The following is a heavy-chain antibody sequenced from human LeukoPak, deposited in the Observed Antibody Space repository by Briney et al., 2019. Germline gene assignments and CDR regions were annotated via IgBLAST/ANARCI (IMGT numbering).Heavy chain of an antibody. CDR1: GFTVSSNY. Sequence: PGGSLRLSCAASGFTVSSNYMSWVRQAPGKVLEWVSVIYSVGSTYYADSVKGRITISRDNSKNTLYLQMNSLRAEDTAVYYCARDRDYGGFDYWGQGTLVTVSS. CDR2: IYSVGST. V-gene: IGHV3-53*01. CDR3: ARDRDYGGFDY. J-gene: IGHJ4*02. D-gene: IGHD4-23*01.